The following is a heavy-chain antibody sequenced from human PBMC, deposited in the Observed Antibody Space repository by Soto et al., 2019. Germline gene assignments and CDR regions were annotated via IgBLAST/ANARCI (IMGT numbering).Heavy chain of an antibody. Sequence: VQLFESGGGLVQPGGSLRLSCAASGFTFSAFPMNWVRQAQGKGLDWVSTISATTPNTYYADSVKGRFTISRDNSKSTLYLQMNSLRVEDTAVYYCARGWNLDLWGQGTLVT. V-gene: IGHV3-23*01. CDR1: GFTFSAFP. CDR2: ISATTPNT. D-gene: IGHD1-1*01. CDR3: ARGWNLDL. J-gene: IGHJ5*02.